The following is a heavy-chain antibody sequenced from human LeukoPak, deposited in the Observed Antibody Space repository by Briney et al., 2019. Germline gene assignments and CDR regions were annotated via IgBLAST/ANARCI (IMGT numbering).Heavy chain of an antibody. CDR1: GFTFDSYG. Sequence: GGSLRLSCAASGFTFDSYGMNWVRQAPGKGLEWVSGISGSGVYTYYADSVKGRFTVSRDNAKNALYLQMNSLRAEDTAVYYCARAQLRYFDWLSPLDYWGQGTLVTVSS. CDR2: ISGSGVYT. J-gene: IGHJ4*02. CDR3: ARAQLRYFDWLSPLDY. D-gene: IGHD3-9*01. V-gene: IGHV3-21*01.